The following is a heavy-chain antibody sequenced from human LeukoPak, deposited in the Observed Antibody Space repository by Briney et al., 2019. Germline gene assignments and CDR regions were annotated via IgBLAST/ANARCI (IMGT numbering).Heavy chain of an antibody. D-gene: IGHD1-26*01. Sequence: SEPLSLTCTVSGGSISSSNYYWGWIRQPPGKGLEWIGSIYYSGNTYYNPSLKSRVTISVDTSKNQFSLKLTSVTAADTAVYYCAHFKGGSFDFWGQGTMVTASS. CDR3: AHFKGGSFDF. J-gene: IGHJ3*01. CDR1: GGSISSSNYY. V-gene: IGHV4-39*01. CDR2: IYYSGNT.